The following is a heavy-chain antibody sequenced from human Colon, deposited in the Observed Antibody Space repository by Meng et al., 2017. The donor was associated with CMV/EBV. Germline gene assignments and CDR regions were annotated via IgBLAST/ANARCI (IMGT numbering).Heavy chain of an antibody. J-gene: IGHJ4*02. V-gene: IGHV3-53*01. D-gene: IGHD2-21*01. Sequence: GGSLRLSCAVSGFTVTNNFMTWVRQAPGKGLEWVSTVNAGGRDTYYADSVKGRFTISRDNSKNTLYLQMSSLRVEDTAVYYCVRADRCGGDCYDRPFDYWGQGSLVTVSS. CDR1: GFTVTNNF. CDR2: VNAGGRDT. CDR3: VRADRCGGDCYDRPFDY.